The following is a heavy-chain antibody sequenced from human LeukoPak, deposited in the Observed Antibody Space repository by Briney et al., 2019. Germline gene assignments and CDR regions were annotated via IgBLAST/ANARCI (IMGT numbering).Heavy chain of an antibody. Sequence: SEALSLTCAVYGGSFSGYYWSWIRQPPGKGLEWIGEINHSGSTNYNPSLKSRVTISVDTSKNQFSLKLSSVAAADTAVYYCARRPVGATRTWFDPWGQGTLVTVSS. J-gene: IGHJ5*02. D-gene: IGHD1-26*01. CDR2: INHSGST. CDR3: ARRPVGATRTWFDP. V-gene: IGHV4-34*01. CDR1: GGSFSGYY.